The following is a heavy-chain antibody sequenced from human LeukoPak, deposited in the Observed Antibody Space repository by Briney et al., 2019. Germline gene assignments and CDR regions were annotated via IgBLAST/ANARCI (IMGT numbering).Heavy chain of an antibody. J-gene: IGHJ4*02. CDR2: TYYRSKWFKWFN. CDR1: GDSVFSDSVA. CDR3: ARDDPTMVTYFDY. Sequence: SQTLSLTCAISGDSVFSDSVAWNWIRQSPSRGLEWLGRTYYRSKWFKWFNDSATFVKSRMSIHPDTSKNHLSLQLNSVTPEDTAVYYCARDDPTMVTYFDYWGQGTLVTVSS. V-gene: IGHV6-1*01. D-gene: IGHD4-17*01.